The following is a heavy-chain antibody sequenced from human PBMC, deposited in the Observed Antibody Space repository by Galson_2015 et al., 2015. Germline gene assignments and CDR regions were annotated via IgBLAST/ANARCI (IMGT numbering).Heavy chain of an antibody. CDR1: GFTFNAYG. CDR3: ARDPQLSTPGYYFDS. Sequence: SLRLSCAASGFTFNAYGMNWVRQAPGKGLEWVSVIWSDGNNKYYADSVMGRFTISRDNSKNTSYLQMNSLRAEDTAVYYCARDPQLSTPGYYFDSWGQGTLVTVSS. V-gene: IGHV3-33*01. J-gene: IGHJ4*02. D-gene: IGHD2-2*01. CDR2: IWSDGNNK.